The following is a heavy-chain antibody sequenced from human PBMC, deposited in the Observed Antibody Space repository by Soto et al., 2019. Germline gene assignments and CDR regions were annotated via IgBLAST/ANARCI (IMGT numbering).Heavy chain of an antibody. CDR1: GGTFSSYA. D-gene: IGHD4-17*01. CDR3: ARAGASYMATVVTPFDY. Sequence: QVQLVQSGAEVKKPGSSVKVSCKASGGTFSSYAISWVRQAPGQGLEWMGGIIPIFGTANYAQKFQGRVTFPEDESTSTAYMELSSLRSEDTAVYYCARAGASYMATVVTPFDYWGQGTLVTVSS. J-gene: IGHJ4*02. V-gene: IGHV1-69*01. CDR2: IIPIFGTA.